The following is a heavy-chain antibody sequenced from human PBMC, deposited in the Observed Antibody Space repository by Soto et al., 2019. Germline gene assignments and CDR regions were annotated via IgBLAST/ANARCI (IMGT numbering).Heavy chain of an antibody. Sequence: QVQLVESGGGVVQPGRSLRLSCAASGFTFSSYGMHWVRQAPGKGLEWVAVIWYDGSNKYYADSVKGRFTISRDNSKNTLDLQMNSLRAEDTAVYYCARDSDFWSGYPAPLGYWGQGTLVTVSS. CDR2: IWYDGSNK. J-gene: IGHJ4*02. CDR1: GFTFSSYG. V-gene: IGHV3-33*01. D-gene: IGHD3-3*01. CDR3: ARDSDFWSGYPAPLGY.